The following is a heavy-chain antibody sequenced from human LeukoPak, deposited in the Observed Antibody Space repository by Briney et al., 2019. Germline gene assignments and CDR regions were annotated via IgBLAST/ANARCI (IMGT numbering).Heavy chain of an antibody. Sequence: GGSVRLPCAASGFTFSSYAMRWARQAPGKGLEWVSGISWNSGSKRYADSVKGRFTISRDNPKNSLYLQMNSLRAEDMALYYCAKAGGIAAAGAFDYWGQGTLVTVSS. J-gene: IGHJ4*02. D-gene: IGHD6-13*01. CDR3: AKAGGIAAAGAFDY. CDR1: GFTFSSYA. CDR2: ISWNSGSK. V-gene: IGHV3-9*03.